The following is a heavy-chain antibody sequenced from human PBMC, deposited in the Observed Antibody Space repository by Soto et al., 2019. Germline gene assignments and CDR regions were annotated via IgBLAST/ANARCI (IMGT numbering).Heavy chain of an antibody. D-gene: IGHD6-19*01. CDR3: ARDQAIYSSGWYPPDHYYYYYGMDV. V-gene: IGHV1-18*01. J-gene: IGHJ6*02. CDR1: VYTFTSYG. CDR2: ISAYNGNT. Sequence: XSVKVSCKASVYTFTSYGISWVRQAPGQGLEWMGWISAYNGNTNYAQKLQGRVTMTTDTSTSTAYMELRSLRSDDTAVYYCARDQAIYSSGWYPPDHYYYYYGMDVWGQGTTVTVSS.